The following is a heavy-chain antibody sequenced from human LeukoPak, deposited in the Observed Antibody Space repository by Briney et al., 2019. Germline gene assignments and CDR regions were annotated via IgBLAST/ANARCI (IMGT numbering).Heavy chain of an antibody. Sequence: SETLSLTCTVSGGSISSYYWSWIRQPAGKGLEWIGRIYTSGSTNYNPSLKSRVTMSVDTSKNQFSLKLSSVTAADTAVYYCAREAEGRIFGVVISGGYYYYYMDVWGKGTTVTVSS. D-gene: IGHD3-3*01. CDR1: GGSISSYY. CDR3: AREAEGRIFGVVISGGYYYYYMDV. J-gene: IGHJ6*03. V-gene: IGHV4-4*07. CDR2: IYTSGST.